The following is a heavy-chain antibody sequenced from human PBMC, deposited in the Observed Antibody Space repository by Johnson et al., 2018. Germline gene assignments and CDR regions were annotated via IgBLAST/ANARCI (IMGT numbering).Heavy chain of an antibody. Sequence: QVQLVQSGGGVVQSGRSLRLSCAASGFTFSSYAIHWVRQAPGKGLEWVAVISYDGSNKYYADSVKGRFTISRDNSKNTLYLQMNSLRAEDTAVYYWAKDLMTLRYYYYMDVWGKGTTVTVSS. J-gene: IGHJ6*03. D-gene: IGHD3-9*01. CDR2: ISYDGSNK. CDR1: GFTFSSYA. CDR3: AKDLMTLRYYYYMDV. V-gene: IGHV3-30*18.